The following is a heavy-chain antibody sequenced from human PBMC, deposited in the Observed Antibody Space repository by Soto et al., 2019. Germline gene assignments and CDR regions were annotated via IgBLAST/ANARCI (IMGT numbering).Heavy chain of an antibody. D-gene: IGHD5-12*01. CDR2: INPSGGST. V-gene: IGHV1-46*01. CDR3: AREGKRGYSGYGLYYYGMDV. J-gene: IGHJ6*02. CDR1: GYTLTELS. Sequence: EASVKVSCKVSGYTLTELSMHWVRQAPRQGLEWMGIINPSGGSTSYAQKFQGRVTMTRDTSTSTVYMELSSLRSEDTAVYYCAREGKRGYSGYGLYYYGMDVWGQGTTVTV.